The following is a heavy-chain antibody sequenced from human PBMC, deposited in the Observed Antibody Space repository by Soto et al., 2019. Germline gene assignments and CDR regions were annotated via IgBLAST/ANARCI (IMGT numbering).Heavy chain of an antibody. CDR3: ARGGSSSDNGMDV. Sequence: EVQLVESGGGLVQPGGSLRLSCAASGFSFSTYSMNWVRQAPGKGLEWVSYISSRSYTIYYVDSVKGRFTISRDNAKNSLYLQMNSRRDEDTAVYDCARGGSSSDNGMDVWGQGTTVTVSS. D-gene: IGHD6-6*01. V-gene: IGHV3-48*02. J-gene: IGHJ6*02. CDR2: ISSRSYTI. CDR1: GFSFSTYS.